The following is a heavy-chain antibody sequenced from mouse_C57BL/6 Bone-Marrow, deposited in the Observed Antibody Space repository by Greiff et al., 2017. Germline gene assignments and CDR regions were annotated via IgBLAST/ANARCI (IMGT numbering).Heavy chain of an antibody. CDR2: IDPSDSYT. CDR3: ASQTGTDFDY. Sequence: QVQLQQPGAELVKPGASVKLSCKASGYTFTSYWMQWVKQRPGQGLEWIGEIDPSDSYTNYNPKFKGKATLTVDTSSSTAYMQLSSLTSEDSAVYYCASQTGTDFDYWGQGTTLTVSS. CDR1: GYTFTSYW. D-gene: IGHD4-1*01. J-gene: IGHJ2*01. V-gene: IGHV1-50*01.